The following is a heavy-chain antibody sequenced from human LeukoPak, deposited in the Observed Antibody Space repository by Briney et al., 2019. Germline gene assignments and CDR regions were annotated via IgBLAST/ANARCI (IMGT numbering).Heavy chain of an antibody. D-gene: IGHD3-10*01. CDR1: GFTFSDYG. V-gene: IGHV3-30*03. CDR2: ISYDERKK. Sequence: GGSLRLSCAASGFTFSDYGMHWVRQAPGKGLEWVSVISYDERKKSYGDSVKGRFTISRDNSKNTLYLQMNSLRAEDTAVYYCARDAYYGLGSSADYWGQGTLVTVSS. J-gene: IGHJ4*02. CDR3: ARDAYYGLGSSADY.